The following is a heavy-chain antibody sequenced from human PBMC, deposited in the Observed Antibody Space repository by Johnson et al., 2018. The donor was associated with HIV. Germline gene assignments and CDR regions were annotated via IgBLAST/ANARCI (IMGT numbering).Heavy chain of an antibody. CDR2: ISSSGSTI. V-gene: IGHV3-11*04. CDR3: ARESDDISCQQHDAFDI. J-gene: IGHJ3*02. CDR1: GFTFSDYY. D-gene: IGHD3-22*01. Sequence: QVQLLESGGGLVKPGGSLRLSCAASGFTFSDYYMSWIRQAPGKGLEWVSYISSSGSTIYYADSGKGRFTISRDNAKNSLYLQMNSLRAEDTAVYYCARESDDISCQQHDAFDIWGQGTMVTVSS.